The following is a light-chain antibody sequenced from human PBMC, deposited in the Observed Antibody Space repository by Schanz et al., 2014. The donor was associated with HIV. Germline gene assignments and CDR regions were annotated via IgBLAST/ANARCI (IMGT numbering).Light chain of an antibody. V-gene: IGLV2-14*02. CDR3: QSYDSSLSVVV. CDR1: SSDVGSYNL. J-gene: IGLJ2*01. Sequence: QSVLTQPASVSGSPGQSITISCTGTSSDVGSYNLVSWYQQHPGKAPKLMIYEVTKRPSGVPDRFSGSKSGNTASLAISGLQSEDEADYYCQSYDSSLSVVVFGGGTKLTVL. CDR2: EVT.